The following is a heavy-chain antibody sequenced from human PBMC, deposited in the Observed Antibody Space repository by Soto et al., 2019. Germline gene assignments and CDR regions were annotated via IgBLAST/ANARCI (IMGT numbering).Heavy chain of an antibody. D-gene: IGHD1-26*01. CDR3: AGGGGCYYALWFDP. Sequence: GGSLRLSCAASGFTFSDYYMSWIRQAPGKGLGWVSYISSSGSTIYYADSVKGRFTISRDNAKNSLYLQMNSLRAEDTALYYCAGGGGCYYALWFDPWGQGTLVTVSS. V-gene: IGHV3-11*01. J-gene: IGHJ5*02. CDR1: GFTFSDYY. CDR2: ISSSGSTI.